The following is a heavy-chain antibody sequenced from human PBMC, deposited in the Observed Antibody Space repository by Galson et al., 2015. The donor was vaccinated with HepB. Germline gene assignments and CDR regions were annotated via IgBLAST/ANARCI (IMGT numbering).Heavy chain of an antibody. Sequence: SLRLSCAASGFTFSDYYMSWIRQAPGKGLEWVSYISTGSSYTNYADSVKGRFTISRDNAENSLYLQMNSMRAEDTAVYYCATSSRGNGLPDSGGHGTLVPGSS. V-gene: IGHV3-11*06. CDR2: ISTGSSYT. D-gene: IGHD6-13*01. CDR1: GFTFSDYY. CDR3: ATSSRGNGLPDS. J-gene: IGHJ5*01.